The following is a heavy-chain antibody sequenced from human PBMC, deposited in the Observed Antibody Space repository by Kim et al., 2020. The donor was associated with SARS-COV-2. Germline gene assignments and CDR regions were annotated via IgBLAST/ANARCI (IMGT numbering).Heavy chain of an antibody. Sequence: SVKVSCKASGGTFSSYAISWVRQAPGQGLEWMGGIIPIFGTANYAQKFQGRVTITADESTSTAYMELSSLRSEDTAVYYCARDGWGAGLGAFDIWGQGTMVTVSS. V-gene: IGHV1-69*13. CDR3: ARDGWGAGLGAFDI. D-gene: IGHD1-26*01. J-gene: IGHJ3*02. CDR1: GGTFSSYA. CDR2: IIPIFGTA.